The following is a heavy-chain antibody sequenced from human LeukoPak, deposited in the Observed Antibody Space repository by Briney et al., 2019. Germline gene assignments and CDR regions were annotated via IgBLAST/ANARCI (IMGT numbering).Heavy chain of an antibody. Sequence: ASVKVSCKASGYTFTSYGISWVRQAPGQGLEWMGWISAYNGNTNYAQKPQGRVTMTTDTSTSTAYMELRSLRSDDTAVYYCARDPSIYYYDSSGSGFDYWGQGTLVTVSS. J-gene: IGHJ4*02. CDR3: ARDPSIYYYDSSGSGFDY. CDR1: GYTFTSYG. CDR2: ISAYNGNT. D-gene: IGHD3-22*01. V-gene: IGHV1-18*01.